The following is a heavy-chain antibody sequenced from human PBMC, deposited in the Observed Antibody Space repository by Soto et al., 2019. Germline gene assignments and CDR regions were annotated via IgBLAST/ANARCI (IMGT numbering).Heavy chain of an antibody. CDR1: GYTFTSYG. D-gene: IGHD6-19*01. J-gene: IGHJ6*02. CDR3: ARDXRVVAVAGTDYYYGMDV. V-gene: IGHV1-18*04. Sequence: ASVKVSCKASGYTFTSYGISWVRQAPGQGLEWMGWISAYNGNTEYAQNFQGRVTMTTDTSTSTAYKELRRVRSDDTAVYYCARDXRVVAVAGTDYYYGMDVWGQGTTVTVSS. CDR2: ISAYNGNT.